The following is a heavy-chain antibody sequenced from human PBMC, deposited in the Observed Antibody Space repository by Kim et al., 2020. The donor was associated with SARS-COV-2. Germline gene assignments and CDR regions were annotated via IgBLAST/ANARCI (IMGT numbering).Heavy chain of an antibody. V-gene: IGHV3-30*18. Sequence: GGSLRLSCAASGFTFSSYGMHWVRQAPGKGLEWVAVISYDGSNKYYADSVKGRFTISRDNSKNTLYLQMNSLRAEDTAVYYCAKADYWGQGTLVTVSS. CDR1: GFTFSSYG. J-gene: IGHJ4*02. CDR2: ISYDGSNK. CDR3: AKADY.